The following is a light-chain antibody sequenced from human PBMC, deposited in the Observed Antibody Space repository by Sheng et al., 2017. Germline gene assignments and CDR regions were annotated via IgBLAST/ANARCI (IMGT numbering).Light chain of an antibody. J-gene: IGKJ1*01. CDR3: QQYRHWWT. Sequence: ETVLTQSPATLSVSPGERATLSCWASRYISNSLACTNKTCQAPRLLIYEASTRATGYPNQVQWXWVWERVHLTISSLQSEDFAVYYCQQYRHWWTFGPGTKVEIK. CDR2: EAS. V-gene: IGKV3-15*01. CDR1: RYISNS.